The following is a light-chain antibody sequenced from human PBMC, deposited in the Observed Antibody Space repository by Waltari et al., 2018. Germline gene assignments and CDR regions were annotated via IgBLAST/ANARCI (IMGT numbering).Light chain of an antibody. CDR2: RND. J-gene: IGLJ3*02. CDR1: YSNIGNNV. V-gene: IGLV1-44*01. CDR3: VTWDDSLNGHWV. Sequence: QSVLTQPPSASGTPGQRVTFSCSGTYSNIGNNVVNWYQQLPGKAPKLLIYRNDQRPAGVPDRFSGSKCGSSASLAIGGLQSDDEADYYCVTWDDSLNGHWVFGGGTKVTVL.